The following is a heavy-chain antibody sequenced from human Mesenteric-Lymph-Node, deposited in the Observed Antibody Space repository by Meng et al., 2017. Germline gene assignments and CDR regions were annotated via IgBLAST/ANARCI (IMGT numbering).Heavy chain of an antibody. CDR2: IIPIFGTA. J-gene: IGHJ6*02. CDR1: GGTFSSYA. Sequence: SVKVSCKASGGTFSSYAISWVRQAPGQGLEWMGGIIPIFGTANYAQKFQGRVTITADKSTSTAYMELSSLRSEDTAVYYCARDVWELPLNYYYGMDVWGQGTTVTVSS. CDR3: ARDVWELPLNYYYGMDV. V-gene: IGHV1-69*06. D-gene: IGHD1-26*01.